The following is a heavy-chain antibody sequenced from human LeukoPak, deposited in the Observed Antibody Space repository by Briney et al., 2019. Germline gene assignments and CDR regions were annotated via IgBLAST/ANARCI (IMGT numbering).Heavy chain of an antibody. CDR2: ISSSSSTI. D-gene: IGHD1-26*01. V-gene: IGHV3-48*04. J-gene: IGHJ2*01. CDR1: GFTFSSYS. Sequence: PGGSLRLSCAASGFTFSSYSMNWVRQAPGKGLEWVSYISSSSSTIYYADSVKGRFTISRDNAKNSLYLQMNSLRAEDTAVYYCARDPGSGSYYQLRSFDLWGRGTLVTVSS. CDR3: ARDPGSGSYYQLRSFDL.